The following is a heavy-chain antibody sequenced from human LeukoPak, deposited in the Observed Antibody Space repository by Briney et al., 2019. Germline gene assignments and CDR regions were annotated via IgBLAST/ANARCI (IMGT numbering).Heavy chain of an antibody. J-gene: IGHJ4*02. CDR2: INHSGST. D-gene: IGHD5-12*01. CDR3: ARDAATIRYLDY. V-gene: IGHV4-34*01. CDR1: GGSFSGYY. Sequence: SETLSLTCAVYGGSFSGYYWSWIRQPPGKGLEWIGEINHSGSTNYNPSLKSRVTISVDTSKNQFSLKLSSVTAADTAVYYCARDAATIRYLDYWGQGTLVTVSS.